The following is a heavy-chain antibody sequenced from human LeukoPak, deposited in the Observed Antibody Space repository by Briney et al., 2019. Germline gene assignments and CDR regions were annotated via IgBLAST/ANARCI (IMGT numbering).Heavy chain of an antibody. CDR1: GFTFSSNG. CDR2: ISYDGSNK. D-gene: IGHD6-19*01. Sequence: GGSLRLSCAASGFTFSSNGMHWVRQAPGKGLEWVAVISYDGSNKYYADSVKGRFTISRDNSKNTLYLQMNSLRAEDTAVYYCAKIYSSGWQDFDYWGQGTLVTVSS. V-gene: IGHV3-30*18. J-gene: IGHJ4*02. CDR3: AKIYSSGWQDFDY.